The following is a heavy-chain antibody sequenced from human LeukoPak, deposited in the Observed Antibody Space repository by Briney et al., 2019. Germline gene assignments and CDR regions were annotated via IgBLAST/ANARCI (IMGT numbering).Heavy chain of an antibody. V-gene: IGHV4-4*02. CDR2: IYHDGST. D-gene: IGHD5-18*01. J-gene: IGHJ4*02. CDR1: GGSISSNNW. CDR3: ARDYETYSYGLIVPPDY. Sequence: SETLSLTCAVSGGSISSNNWWIWVRQSPEKGLEWIGEIYHDGSTNYNPSLKSRVTISMDKSKNQLSLKLNFVTAADTAVYYCARDYETYSYGLIVPPDYWGQGTLVTVSS.